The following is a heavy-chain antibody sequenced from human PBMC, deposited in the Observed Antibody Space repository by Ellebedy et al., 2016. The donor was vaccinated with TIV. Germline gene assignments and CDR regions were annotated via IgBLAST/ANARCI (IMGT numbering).Heavy chain of an antibody. J-gene: IGHJ4*02. D-gene: IGHD3-9*01. CDR2: TKPDGGEK. V-gene: IGHV3-7*03. CDR3: AREGTGSFDW. CDR1: GSTFSSYW. Sequence: GESLKISCADSGSTFSSYWMSWVRQAPGKGLEWVANTKPDGGEKYYVDSGKGRFTVSRDTAKNSLSLQMNSRRAEDTAVYYCAREGTGSFDWWGQGTLVTVSS.